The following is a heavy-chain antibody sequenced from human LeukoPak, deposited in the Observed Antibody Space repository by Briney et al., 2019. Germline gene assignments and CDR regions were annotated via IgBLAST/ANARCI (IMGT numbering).Heavy chain of an antibody. CDR2: IYTSGST. V-gene: IGHV4-61*02. Sequence: PSQTLSLTCTVSGGSISSGSYYWSWIRQPAGKGLEWIGRIYTSGSTNYNPSLKSRVTISVDTSKNQFSLKLSSVTAADTAVYYCATPNCSGGSCYTYYFDYWGQGTLVTVSS. CDR1: GGSISSGSYY. CDR3: ATPNCSGGSCYTYYFDY. J-gene: IGHJ4*02. D-gene: IGHD2-15*01.